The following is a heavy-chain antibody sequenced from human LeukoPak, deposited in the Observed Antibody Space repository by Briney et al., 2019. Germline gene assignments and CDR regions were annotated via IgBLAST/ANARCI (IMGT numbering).Heavy chain of an antibody. Sequence: GGSLRLSCAASGFTFSSYGMHWVRQAPGKGLEWVAVIWYDGSNKYYADSVKGRFTISRDNSKNTLYLQMNSLRAEDTAVYYCARAPLLGSGPPMDVWGKGTTVTVSS. V-gene: IGHV3-33*01. D-gene: IGHD6-19*01. CDR1: GFTFSSYG. J-gene: IGHJ6*03. CDR3: ARAPLLGSGPPMDV. CDR2: IWYDGSNK.